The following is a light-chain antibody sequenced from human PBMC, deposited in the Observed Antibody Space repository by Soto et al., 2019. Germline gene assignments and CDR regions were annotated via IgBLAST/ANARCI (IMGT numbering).Light chain of an antibody. J-gene: IGKJ1*01. CDR2: DAS. Sequence: EIVLTQSPATLSLSPGERATLSCRASQSVSSNLAWFQQKCGQAPRLLIYDASNRATGIPARFSGSGSGTDFALTISSLEPEDRAVYYCQQRSSWPPWTFGQGTKVEIK. CDR3: QQRSSWPPWT. CDR1: QSVSSN. V-gene: IGKV3-11*01.